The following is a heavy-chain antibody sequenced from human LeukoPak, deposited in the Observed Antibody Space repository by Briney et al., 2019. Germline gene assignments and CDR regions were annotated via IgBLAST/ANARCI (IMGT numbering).Heavy chain of an antibody. Sequence: GGTLRLSCAASGFTFSSYGMSWVRQAPGKGLEWVSAISGSGGSTCYADSVKGRFTISRDNSKNTLYLQMNSLRAEDTAVYYCAKATRYYYDSRSYFDYWGQGTLVTVSS. CDR2: ISGSGGST. V-gene: IGHV3-23*01. D-gene: IGHD3-22*01. J-gene: IGHJ4*02. CDR1: GFTFSSYG. CDR3: AKATRYYYDSRSYFDY.